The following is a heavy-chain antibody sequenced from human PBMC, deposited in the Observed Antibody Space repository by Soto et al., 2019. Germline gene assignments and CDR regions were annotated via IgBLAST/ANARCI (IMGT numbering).Heavy chain of an antibody. V-gene: IGHV4-59*08. CDR1: GGSISSYY. CDR3: ARQWYSSSYFDY. CDR2: IYYSGST. J-gene: IGHJ4*02. Sequence: SETLSLTCTVSGGSISSYYWSWIRQPPGKGLEWIGYIYYSGSTNYNPSLKSRVTISVDTSKNQFSLKPSSVPAADTAVYYCARQWYSSSYFDYWGQGTLVTVSS. D-gene: IGHD6-13*01.